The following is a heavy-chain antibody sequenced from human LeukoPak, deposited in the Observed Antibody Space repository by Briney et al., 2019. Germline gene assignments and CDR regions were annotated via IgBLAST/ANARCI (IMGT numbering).Heavy chain of an antibody. V-gene: IGHV3-30-3*01. J-gene: IGHJ4*02. Sequence: GRSLRLSCAATGFRFSNYAMHWVRQAPRKGLNRVAVISFDGSKEDYADSVKGRFTISRDNSKNTLYVQLNSLSVEDTAVYYCARDSAYYYDSSGFSYCDYWGPGTLVTVSS. CDR2: ISFDGSKE. CDR3: ARDSAYYYDSSGFSYCDY. CDR1: GFRFSNYA. D-gene: IGHD3-22*01.